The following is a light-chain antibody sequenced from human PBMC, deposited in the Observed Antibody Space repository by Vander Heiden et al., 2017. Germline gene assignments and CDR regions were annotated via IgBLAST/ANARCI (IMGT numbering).Light chain of an antibody. CDR1: PGVAMH. J-gene: IGKJ1*01. Sequence: ETVMTPSPVTLSVSPGERATLSCRARPGVAMHLAWFQQKPGQAPRLLIYGSSTRATGIPARFSARGSGTEFTLSISRLQSEDSAVYFWQQYSNWPRTFGQGTKVEI. V-gene: IGKV3-15*01. CDR3: QQYSNWPRT. CDR2: GSS.